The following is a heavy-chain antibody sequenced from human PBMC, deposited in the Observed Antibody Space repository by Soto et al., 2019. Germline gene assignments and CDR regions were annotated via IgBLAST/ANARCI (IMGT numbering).Heavy chain of an antibody. CDR2: ISYDGSNK. Sequence: AESLTLSCAASGFTFSNYGMHWIRQAPGKGLEWVAVISYDGSNKYYADSVKGRFTISRDNSKNTLYLQMNSLRAEDTAVYYCEKRHRPDFWSGSSPNGMDVWGQGTTVTVSS. D-gene: IGHD3-3*01. J-gene: IGHJ6*02. V-gene: IGHV3-30*18. CDR3: EKRHRPDFWSGSSPNGMDV. CDR1: GFTFSNYG.